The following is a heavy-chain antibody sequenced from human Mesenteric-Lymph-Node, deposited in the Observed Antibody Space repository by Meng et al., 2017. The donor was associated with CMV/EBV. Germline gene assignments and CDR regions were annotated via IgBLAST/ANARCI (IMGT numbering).Heavy chain of an antibody. V-gene: IGHV1-69*05. CDR3: AYYYGMDV. CDR2: IIPIFGTA. Sequence: SVKVSCKASGYTFTSYDINWVRQATGQGLEWMGGIIPIFGTANYAQKFQGRVTITTDESTSTAYMELSSLRSEDTAVYYCAYYYGMDVWGQGTTVTVSS. CDR1: GYTFTSYD. J-gene: IGHJ6*02.